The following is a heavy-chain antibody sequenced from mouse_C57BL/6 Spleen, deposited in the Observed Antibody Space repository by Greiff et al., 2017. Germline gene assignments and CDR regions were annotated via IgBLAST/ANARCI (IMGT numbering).Heavy chain of an antibody. CDR2: INPKNGGT. CDR3: ARSLFDY. V-gene: IGHV1-26*01. CDR1: GYTFTDYY. Sequence: VQLQQSGPELVKPGASVKISCKASGYTFTDYYMNWVKQSHGKSLEWIGDINPKNGGTSYNQKFKGKATLTVDKSSSTAYMELRTLTSEDSAVYDCARSLFDYWGQGTTLTVSS. J-gene: IGHJ2*01.